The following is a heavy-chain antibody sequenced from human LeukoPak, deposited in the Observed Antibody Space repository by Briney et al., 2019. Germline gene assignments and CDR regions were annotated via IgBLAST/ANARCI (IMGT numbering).Heavy chain of an antibody. J-gene: IGHJ4*02. CDR1: GFTVSSNY. CDR2: IYSGGST. CDR3: ARKAYYDSSGYSDY. D-gene: IGHD3-22*01. Sequence: GGSLRLSCAASGFTVSSNYMSWVRRAPGKGLEWVSVIYSGGSTYYADSVKGRFTISRDNSKNTLYLQMNSLRAEDTAVYYCARKAYYDSSGYSDYWGQGTLVTVSS. V-gene: IGHV3-53*01.